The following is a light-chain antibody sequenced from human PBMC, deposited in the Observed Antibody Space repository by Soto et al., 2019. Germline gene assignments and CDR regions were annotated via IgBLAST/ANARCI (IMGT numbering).Light chain of an antibody. CDR3: GTWDSSLCAGV. CDR2: DNN. Sequence: QSVLTQPPSVSAAPGQTVTISCSGSSSNIGNNYVSWYQQLPGTAPKLLIYDNNKRPSGIPDRFSGSKSGTSATLGITGLQTGDEADYYCGTWDSSLCAGVFGGGTKLTVL. J-gene: IGLJ2*01. V-gene: IGLV1-51*01. CDR1: SSNIGNNY.